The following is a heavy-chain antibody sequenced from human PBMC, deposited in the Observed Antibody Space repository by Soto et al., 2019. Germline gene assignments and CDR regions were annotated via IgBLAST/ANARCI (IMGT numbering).Heavy chain of an antibody. Sequence: GGSLRLSCAASGFTFSSYGMHWVRQAPGKGLEWVAVIWYDGSNKYYADSVKGRFTISRDNSKNTLYLQMNSLRAEDTAVYYCARETYSSSWYYGLDYWGQGTLVTVSS. CDR3: ARETYSSSWYYGLDY. CDR2: IWYDGSNK. V-gene: IGHV3-33*01. J-gene: IGHJ4*02. CDR1: GFTFSSYG. D-gene: IGHD6-13*01.